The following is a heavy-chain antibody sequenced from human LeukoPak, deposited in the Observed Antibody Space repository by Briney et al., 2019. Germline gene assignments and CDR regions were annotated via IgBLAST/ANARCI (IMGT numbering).Heavy chain of an antibody. Sequence: ASVKVSCKASGYTFTSYDINWVRQATGQGLEWMGWMNPNSGNTGYAQKFQGRVTMTRNTSISTAYMELSSLGSEDTAVYYCARGNTAMAPNFDYWGQGTLVTVSS. J-gene: IGHJ4*02. D-gene: IGHD5-18*01. V-gene: IGHV1-8*01. CDR2: MNPNSGNT. CDR1: GYTFTSYD. CDR3: ARGNTAMAPNFDY.